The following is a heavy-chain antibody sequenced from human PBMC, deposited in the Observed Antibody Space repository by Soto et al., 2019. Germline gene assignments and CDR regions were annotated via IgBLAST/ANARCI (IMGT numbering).Heavy chain of an antibody. Sequence: GVSVKVSCTPAGDTFTIYGISGVRKAPGQGLEWMGWISAYNGNTNYGQKLQGRVTMTTDTSTSTAYMELKSLRSEDTDVYYCARDCSSTSGDFGMDVWGQGTTVTSP. D-gene: IGHD2-2*01. CDR3: ARDCSSTSGDFGMDV. CDR1: GDTFTIYG. CDR2: ISAYNGNT. V-gene: IGHV1-18*04. J-gene: IGHJ6*02.